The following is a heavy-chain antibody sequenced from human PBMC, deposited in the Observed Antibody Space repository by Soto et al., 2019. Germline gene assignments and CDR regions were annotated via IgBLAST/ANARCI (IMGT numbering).Heavy chain of an antibody. D-gene: IGHD4-17*01. V-gene: IGHV4-59*01. CDR2: IYYSGRT. CDR1: GGSISSYY. J-gene: IGHJ4*02. Sequence: QVQLQESGPGLVEPSETLSLTCTVSGGSISSYYWSWIRQPPGKGLEWIGYIYYSGRTNYNPSLKSRVTISVDTSMNQFSLKLSAVTAADTAVYSCARDQTRTNCSAYWGQGTLVTVSS. CDR3: ARDQTRTNCSAY.